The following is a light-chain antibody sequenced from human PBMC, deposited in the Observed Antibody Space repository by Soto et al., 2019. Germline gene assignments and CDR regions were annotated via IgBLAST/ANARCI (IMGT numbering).Light chain of an antibody. V-gene: IGKV3-20*01. CDR3: QQHGISHIT. CDR2: GAS. Sequence: EDVLTQSPGTLSLSPGERATLSCRASQSIKNNQLAWYKQTPGQAPRLLIYGASSRATGIPDRFSGSGSGTDFTLTISRLEPEDFAVYYCQQHGISHITSGQGTRLEIK. CDR1: QSIKNNQ. J-gene: IGKJ5*01.